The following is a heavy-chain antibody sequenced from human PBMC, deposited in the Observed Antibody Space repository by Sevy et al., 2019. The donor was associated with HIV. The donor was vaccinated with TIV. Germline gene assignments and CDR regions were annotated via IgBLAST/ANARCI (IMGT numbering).Heavy chain of an antibody. CDR2: IKGDGSDK. V-gene: IGHV3-7*01. J-gene: IGHJ4*02. CDR3: AHETIGRFDS. Sequence: GGSLRLSCAASGFTFSVYWMNWVRQAPGKGLEWVANIKGDGSDKHYVDSVVGRFTIGRDNGKILLYLQMNSLIVEDTAFYYCAHETIGRFDSWGQGTLVTVSS. D-gene: IGHD3-16*01. CDR1: GFTFSVYW.